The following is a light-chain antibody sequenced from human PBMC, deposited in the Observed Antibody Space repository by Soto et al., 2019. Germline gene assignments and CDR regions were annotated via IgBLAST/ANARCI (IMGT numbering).Light chain of an antibody. V-gene: IGKV1-5*01. Sequence: DIQMTQSPSTLSASVGDRVTITCRASQRISTWLAWYQQKPGKAPNLLIYDASSLESGVPSRFSGSGSGTEFTLTISSLQPDDFATYYCQHYNHYSGTFGRGTKVEIK. CDR3: QHYNHYSGT. CDR2: DAS. J-gene: IGKJ1*01. CDR1: QRISTW.